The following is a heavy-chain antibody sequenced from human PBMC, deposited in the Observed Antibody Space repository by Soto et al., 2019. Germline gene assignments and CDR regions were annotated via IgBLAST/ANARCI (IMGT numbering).Heavy chain of an antibody. CDR2: ISYDGNNK. CDR3: AGGHSYSDSYFDH. V-gene: IGHV3-30*03. J-gene: IGHJ4*02. D-gene: IGHD4-17*01. Sequence: GGSLRLSCAASEFTFSNYAMHWVRQAPCKGLQWMAVISYDGNNKYYADSVEGRFTISRDNSKNTVYLQMNSLRLEDTAVYYCAGGHSYSDSYFDHWGQGTLVTVYS. CDR1: EFTFSNYA.